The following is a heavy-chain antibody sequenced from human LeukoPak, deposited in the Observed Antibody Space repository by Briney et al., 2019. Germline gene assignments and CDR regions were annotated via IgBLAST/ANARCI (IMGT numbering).Heavy chain of an antibody. V-gene: IGHV1-2*02. J-gene: IGHJ4*02. CDR1: GYTFTDYH. CDR3: VSGLWSEISD. CDR2: IHPNSGGT. D-gene: IGHD3-10*01. Sequence: ASVKVSCKASGYTFTDYHMHWVRQAPGQGLEWMGWIHPNSGGTNYAQKFQGRVTMTRDTSVSTAYMELSRLTSDDTAVYYCVSGLWSEISDWGQGTLVTVSS.